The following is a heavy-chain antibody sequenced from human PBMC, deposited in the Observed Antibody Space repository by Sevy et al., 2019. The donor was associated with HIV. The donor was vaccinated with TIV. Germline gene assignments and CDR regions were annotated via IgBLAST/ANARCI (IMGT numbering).Heavy chain of an antibody. J-gene: IGHJ4*02. CDR1: GFTLSDYH. D-gene: IGHD2-21*02. Sequence: GGSLRLSCEASGFTLSDYHMTWIRQAPGKGLEWVAYISSRGSTEHYADSVKGRFTISRDNVKNSLYLQMDSLRGEDTAVYYCAREADYYFDSWGQGSLVTVSS. V-gene: IGHV3-11*01. CDR2: ISSRGSTE. CDR3: AREADYYFDS.